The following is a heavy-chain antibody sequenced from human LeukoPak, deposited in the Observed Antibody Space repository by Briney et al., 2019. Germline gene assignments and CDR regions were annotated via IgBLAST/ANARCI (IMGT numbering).Heavy chain of an antibody. Sequence: GGSLRLSCAVSGFAFGSEAMSWVRQSPARGLEWVASISPGGGTTYYADYVKGRFTISRDNSKNSLSVQMNSLRAEDTAVYFCAKSRSGSANWALQIFDNWGQGTLVTVSS. CDR3: AKSRSGSANWALQIFDN. J-gene: IGHJ4*02. D-gene: IGHD1-1*01. CDR1: GFAFGSEA. V-gene: IGHV3-23*01. CDR2: ISPGGGTT.